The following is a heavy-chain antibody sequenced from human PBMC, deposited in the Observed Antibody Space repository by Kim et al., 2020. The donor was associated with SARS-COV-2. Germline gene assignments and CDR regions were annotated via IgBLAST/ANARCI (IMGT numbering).Heavy chain of an antibody. V-gene: IGHV3-23*01. J-gene: IGHJ4*02. CDR3: AKDLHGGDCYHPGH. D-gene: IGHD2-21*02. CDR1: RFSFSMHA. CDR2: ISGSGAIP. Sequence: GGSLRLSCAASRFSFSMHAMNWVRQAPGKGLEWVSAISGSGAIPSYTDSVKGRFSISSDNSKNTLYLQMISLRVEDTAVYYCAKDLHGGDCYHPGHWGQGALVTVSS.